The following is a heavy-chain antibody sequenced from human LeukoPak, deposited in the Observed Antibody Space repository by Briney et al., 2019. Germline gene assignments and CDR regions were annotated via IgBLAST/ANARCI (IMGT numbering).Heavy chain of an antibody. V-gene: IGHV4-59*01. CDR2: IYYSGST. Sequence: SETLSLTCTVSGGSISSYYWNWIRQPPGKGLEWIGYIYYSGSTNYNPSLKSRVTISVDTSKNQFSLKLSSVTAADTAVYYCARSRGVPGVDAFDIWGQGTMVTVSS. J-gene: IGHJ3*02. CDR1: GGSISSYY. D-gene: IGHD6-13*01. CDR3: ARSRGVPGVDAFDI.